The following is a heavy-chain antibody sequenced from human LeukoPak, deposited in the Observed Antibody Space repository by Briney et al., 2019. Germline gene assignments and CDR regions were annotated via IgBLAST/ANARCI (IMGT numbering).Heavy chain of an antibody. J-gene: IGHJ4*02. V-gene: IGHV3-7*01. CDR1: GFTFSTSW. CDR3: ARDSNGVFDC. Sequence: EGSLRLSCAASGFTFSTSWMSWVRQAPGKGLEWVANIKQDGSEKYYVDSVKGRFTISRDNAKNSLYLQMNSLRAEDMAVYYCARDSNGVFDCWGARTLVTV. CDR2: IKQDGSEK. D-gene: IGHD2-8*01.